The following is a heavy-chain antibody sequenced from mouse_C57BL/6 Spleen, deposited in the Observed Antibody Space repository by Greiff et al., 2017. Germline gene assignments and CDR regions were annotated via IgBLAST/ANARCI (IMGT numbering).Heavy chain of an antibody. Sequence: QVQLQQPGAALVMPGASVKLSCKASGYTFTSYWMHWVKQRHGQGLEWIGEIDPSDSYTNYNQKFKGKSTLPVDKSSSTAYMQLSSLTSEDAAVYYCARRGFTTVVATGAMDYWGQGTSVTVSS. D-gene: IGHD1-1*01. V-gene: IGHV1-69*01. CDR2: IDPSDSYT. CDR3: ARRGFTTVVATGAMDY. CDR1: GYTFTSYW. J-gene: IGHJ4*01.